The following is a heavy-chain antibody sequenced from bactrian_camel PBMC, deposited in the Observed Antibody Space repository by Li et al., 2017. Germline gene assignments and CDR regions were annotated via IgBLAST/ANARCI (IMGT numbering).Heavy chain of an antibody. CDR1: GYVYSLYC. Sequence: QVQLVESGGGSVQAGGSLRLSCAASGYVYSLYCMGWFRQAPGKEREGVAGIGSDGRASYANSVKGRFTISRDNAKDTMYLRMNSLKPEDTAVYYCVGGGTYYVLNTDYWAQGTQVTVS. D-gene: IGHD2*01. V-gene: IGHV3S53*01. CDR2: IGSDGRA. CDR3: VGGGTYYVLNTDY. J-gene: IGHJ4*01.